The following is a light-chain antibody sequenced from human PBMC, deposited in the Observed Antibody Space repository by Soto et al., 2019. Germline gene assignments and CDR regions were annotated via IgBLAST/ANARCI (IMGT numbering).Light chain of an antibody. J-gene: IGKJ5*01. CDR1: QSVSSY. V-gene: IGKV3-11*01. CDR2: DAS. Sequence: EIVLTQSPATQSLSPGERATLSCRASQSVSSYLAWYQQKPGQAPRLLIYDASNRATGIPVRFSGSGSGTDFTLTISSLEPEDFAVYYCQQRSNWPPITFGQGTRLEIK. CDR3: QQRSNWPPIT.